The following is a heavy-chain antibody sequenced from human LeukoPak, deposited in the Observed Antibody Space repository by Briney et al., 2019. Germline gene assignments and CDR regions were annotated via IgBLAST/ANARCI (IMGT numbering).Heavy chain of an antibody. V-gene: IGHV1-2*02. CDR1: GYTFTGYY. Sequence: ASVKVSCKASGYTFTGYYMHWVRQAPGQGLEWMGWINPNSGGTNYAQKFQGRVTMTRDTSISTAYMELSRLRSDDTAVYYCARDAAWILGYCSGGGCYLPRIAVAGGGDYWGQGTLVTVSS. CDR2: INPNSGGT. D-gene: IGHD2-15*01. J-gene: IGHJ4*02. CDR3: ARDAAWILGYCSGGGCYLPRIAVAGGGDY.